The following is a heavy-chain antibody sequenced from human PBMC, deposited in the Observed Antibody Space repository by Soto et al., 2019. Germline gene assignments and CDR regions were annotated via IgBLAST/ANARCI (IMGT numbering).Heavy chain of an antibody. V-gene: IGHV3-49*03. Sequence: PVGSLRLSGTASGFTFGDYAMSWFRQAPGKGLEWVGFIRSKAYGGTTEYAASVKGRFTISRDDSKSIAYLQMNSLKTEDTAVYYCTRDHHPSSSWPDSFDPWGQGTLVTVSS. D-gene: IGHD6-13*01. CDR3: TRDHHPSSSWPDSFDP. CDR1: GFTFGDYA. J-gene: IGHJ5*02. CDR2: IRSKAYGGTT.